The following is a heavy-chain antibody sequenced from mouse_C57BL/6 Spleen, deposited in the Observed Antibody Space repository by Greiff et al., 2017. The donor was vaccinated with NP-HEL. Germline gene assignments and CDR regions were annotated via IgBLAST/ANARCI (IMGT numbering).Heavy chain of an antibody. D-gene: IGHD3-2*02. CDR1: GYTFTDYY. CDR2: IFPGSGST. Sequence: VQLQESGPELVKPGASVKISCKASGYTFTDYYINWVKQRPGQGLEWIGWIFPGSGSTYYNEKFKGKATLTVDKSSSTAYMLLSSLTSEDSAVYFCARSRKLSSSGWFAYWGQGTLVTVSA. V-gene: IGHV1-75*01. CDR3: ARSRKLSSSGWFAY. J-gene: IGHJ3*01.